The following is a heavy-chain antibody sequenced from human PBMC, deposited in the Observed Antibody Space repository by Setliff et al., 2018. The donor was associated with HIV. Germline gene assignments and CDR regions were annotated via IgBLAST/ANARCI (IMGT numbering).Heavy chain of an antibody. D-gene: IGHD3-3*01. CDR1: RYTFTGYY. CDR3: GRDPFWSGYDAFDI. CDR2: INPNTGGT. V-gene: IGHV1-2*02. Sequence: GASVKVSCKASRYTFTGYYMHWVRQAPGQGLEWMGWINPNTGGTNFAQKFQGRVTMTRDTSISTAYMELSRLRSDDTAVYYCGRDPFWSGYDAFDIWGQGTMVTVSS. J-gene: IGHJ3*02.